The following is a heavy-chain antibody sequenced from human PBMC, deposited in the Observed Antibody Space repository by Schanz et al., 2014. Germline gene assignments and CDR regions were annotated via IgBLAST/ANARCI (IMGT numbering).Heavy chain of an antibody. J-gene: IGHJ4*02. CDR2: ISGAGGST. CDR1: GFTFRSYP. D-gene: IGHD2-15*01. V-gene: IGHV3-23*01. CDR3: AKGKDSPYYFDD. Sequence: DAQLLESGGNLVQPGGSLRVSCVGSGFTFRSYPMTWVRQAPGKGLEWVAGISGAGGSTYYVDSVKGRFTISRDNSRNTMYLQMTGLRAEDTAIYYCAKGKDSPYYFDDWGQGTLVTVSS.